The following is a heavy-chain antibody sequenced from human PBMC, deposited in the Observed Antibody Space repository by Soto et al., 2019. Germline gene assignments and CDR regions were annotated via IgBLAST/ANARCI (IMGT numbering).Heavy chain of an antibody. Sequence: PSETLSLTCAVYGGSFSGYYWSWIRQPPGKGLEWIGEINHSGSTNYNPSLKSRVTISVDTSKNQFSLKLSSVTAADTAVYYCASLSGWRKYYYYYGMDVWGQGTTVT. D-gene: IGHD3-10*01. CDR2: INHSGST. V-gene: IGHV4-34*01. J-gene: IGHJ6*02. CDR3: ASLSGWRKYYYYYGMDV. CDR1: GGSFSGYY.